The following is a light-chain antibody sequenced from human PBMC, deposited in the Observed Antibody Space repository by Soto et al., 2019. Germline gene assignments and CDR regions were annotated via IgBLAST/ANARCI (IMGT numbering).Light chain of an antibody. CDR2: GAS. CDR3: QQYRASPT. V-gene: IGKV3-15*01. J-gene: IGKJ4*02. CDR1: QSVGTT. Sequence: EIFMTQSPATLSVSPGEKVILSCRASQSVGTTLAWYQQKPGQAPSLLIRGASTRATGVPARFSGSGSGTEFTLTISSLQSEDFAIYYCQQYRASPTFGGGNKLEIK.